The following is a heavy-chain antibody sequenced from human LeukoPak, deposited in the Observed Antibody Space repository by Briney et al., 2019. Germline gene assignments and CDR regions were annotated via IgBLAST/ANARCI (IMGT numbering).Heavy chain of an antibody. Sequence: PSETLSLTCAVYGGSFSGYYWSWIRQPPGKGLEWIGEINHSGSTNYNPSLKSRVTISVDTSKNQFSLELSSVTAADTAVYYCARGPYIVVVPPKRNWFDPWGQGTLVTVSS. D-gene: IGHD2-2*01. V-gene: IGHV4-34*01. J-gene: IGHJ5*02. CDR1: GGSFSGYY. CDR3: ARGPYIVVVPPKRNWFDP. CDR2: INHSGST.